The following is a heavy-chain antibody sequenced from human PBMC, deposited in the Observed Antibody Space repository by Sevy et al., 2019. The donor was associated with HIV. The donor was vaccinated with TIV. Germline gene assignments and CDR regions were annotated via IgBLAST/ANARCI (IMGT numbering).Heavy chain of an antibody. CDR1: GGSISSDIYY. CDR3: ARAQYYCESGSYYPCNAFDI. J-gene: IGHJ3*02. Sequence: SETLSLTCTVSGGSISSDIYYWSWIRRPAGKGLEWIGRINTSGSTNYDPSLKSRVTMSVDTSKDQFSLRLSSVTAADAAVDYCARAQYYCESGSYYPCNAFDIWGQGTMVTVSS. CDR2: INTSGST. D-gene: IGHD3-22*01. V-gene: IGHV4-61*02.